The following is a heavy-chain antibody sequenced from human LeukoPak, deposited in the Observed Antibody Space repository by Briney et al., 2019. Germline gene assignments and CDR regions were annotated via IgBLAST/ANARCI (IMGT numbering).Heavy chain of an antibody. CDR2: IYFGGST. D-gene: IGHD2-2*01. J-gene: IGHJ5*02. CDR3: ARQYQLLHWFDP. CDR1: GGSITSYY. V-gene: IGHV4-59*01. Sequence: SETLSLTCAVSGGSITSYYWGWIRQPPGKGLEWIGYIYFGGSTNYNPSLQSRVTISVDTSRNQFSLNLISVTAADTAVYYCARQYQLLHWFDPWGQGTLVTVSS.